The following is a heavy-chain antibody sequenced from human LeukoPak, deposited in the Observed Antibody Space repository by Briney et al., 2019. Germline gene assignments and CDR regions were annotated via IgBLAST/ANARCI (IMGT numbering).Heavy chain of an antibody. J-gene: IGHJ3*02. CDR2: ISTSSSTI. CDR1: GFTFSSYS. CDR3: ARDRYGGNPRTDAFDI. D-gene: IGHD4-23*01. V-gene: IGHV3-48*01. Sequence: GGSLRLSCAASGFTFSSYSVNWVRQAPGKGLEWVSYISTSSSTIYYADSVKGRFTISRDNARNSLYLQMNSLRAEDTAVYYCARDRYGGNPRTDAFDIWGQGTMVTVSS.